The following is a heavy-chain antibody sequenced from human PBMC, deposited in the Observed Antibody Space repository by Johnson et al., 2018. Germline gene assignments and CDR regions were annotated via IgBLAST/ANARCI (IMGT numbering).Heavy chain of an antibody. CDR2: ISGSGGST. CDR3: ARDRRYSGYDSPYYYYGMDV. CDR1: GFTFSDYA. D-gene: IGHD5-12*01. V-gene: IGHV3-23*04. Sequence: VQLVESGGGVVQXGRSXRLXCAASGFTFSDYAMSWVRQAPGKGLEWVSAISGSGGSTYYADSVKGRFTISRDNSKNTLYLQMNSLRAEDTAVYYCARDRRYSGYDSPYYYYGMDVWGQGTTVTVSS. J-gene: IGHJ6*02.